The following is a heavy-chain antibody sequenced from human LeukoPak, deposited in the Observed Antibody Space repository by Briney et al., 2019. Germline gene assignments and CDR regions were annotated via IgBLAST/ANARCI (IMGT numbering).Heavy chain of an antibody. J-gene: IGHJ5*02. V-gene: IGHV1-2*02. CDR1: GYTFTDYY. CDR3: AREGINVIDTNWFDP. CDR2: INPNSDAT. D-gene: IGHD6-13*01. Sequence: GASVKVSCKASGYTFTDYYMHWVRQAPGQGLEWMGWINPNSDATNYAQRFQGRVSLTKNTATTTVYMELTRLKSDDTAIYFCAREGINVIDTNWFDPWGQGTLVTVSS.